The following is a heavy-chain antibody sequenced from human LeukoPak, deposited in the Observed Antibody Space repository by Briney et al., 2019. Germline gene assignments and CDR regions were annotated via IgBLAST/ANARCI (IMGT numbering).Heavy chain of an antibody. CDR3: ARGGVVTPALDY. D-gene: IGHD4-23*01. J-gene: IGHJ4*02. V-gene: IGHV4-30-4*01. CDR1: GGSISSGDYY. CDR2: IYYSGST. Sequence: SETLSLTCTVSGGSISSGDYYWSWIRQPPGKGLEWIGYIYYSGSTYYNPSLKSRVTISVDTSKNQFSLKLSSVTAADTAVYYCARGGVVTPALDYWGQGTLVTVSS.